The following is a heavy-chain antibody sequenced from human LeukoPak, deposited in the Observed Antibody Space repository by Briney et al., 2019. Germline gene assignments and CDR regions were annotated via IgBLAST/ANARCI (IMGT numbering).Heavy chain of an antibody. CDR1: GFTVSNNY. Sequence: PGGSLRLSCAASGFTVSNNYMSWVRQAPGKGLEWVSIIYSAGRTYYADSVKGRFTISRDNSKNSLYLQMNSLRAEDTAVYYCAILTSVAATGGSFDYWGQGTLVTVSS. J-gene: IGHJ4*02. CDR2: IYSAGRT. CDR3: AILTSVAATGGSFDY. D-gene: IGHD2-15*01. V-gene: IGHV3-53*01.